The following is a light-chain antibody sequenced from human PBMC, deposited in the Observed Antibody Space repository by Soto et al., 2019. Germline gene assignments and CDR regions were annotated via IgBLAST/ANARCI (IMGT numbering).Light chain of an antibody. CDR1: SSDIGGYDY. CDR2: EVN. J-gene: IGLJ1*01. Sequence: QSVLTQPASVSGSPGQSVTISCTGTSSDIGGYDYVSWYQQHPGTAPKLILYEVNNRPSGVSNRFSGSKSGNTASLIISGLQTEDEADYYCSAYTTTSTLIFGTGTKVT. V-gene: IGLV2-14*01. CDR3: SAYTTTSTLI.